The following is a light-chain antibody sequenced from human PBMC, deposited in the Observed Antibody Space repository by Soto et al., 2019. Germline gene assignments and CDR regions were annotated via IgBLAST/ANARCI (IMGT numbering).Light chain of an antibody. Sequence: QCVLTQPPSVAAAPGRTVTISCSGSSSNIGNSFVSWYQQLPGTAPRLLIYDNNERPSGIPDRFSGSKSGTSATLGITGLQTGDEADYYCGAWDGGLSAFVFGTGTKVTVL. V-gene: IGLV1-51*01. CDR1: SSNIGNSF. J-gene: IGLJ1*01. CDR2: DNN. CDR3: GAWDGGLSAFV.